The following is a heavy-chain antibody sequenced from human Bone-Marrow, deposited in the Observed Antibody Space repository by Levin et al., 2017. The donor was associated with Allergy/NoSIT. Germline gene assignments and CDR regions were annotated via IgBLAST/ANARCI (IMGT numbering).Heavy chain of an antibody. CDR3: AKDRRFLEWLYYGMDV. CDR2: ISYDGSNK. CDR1: GFTFSSYG. J-gene: IGHJ6*02. V-gene: IGHV3-30*18. D-gene: IGHD3-3*01. Sequence: PGESLKISCAASGFTFSSYGMHWVRQAPGKGLEWVAVISYDGSNKYYADSVKGRFTISRDNSKNTLYLQMNSLRAEDTAVYYCAKDRRFLEWLYYGMDVWGQGTTVTVSS.